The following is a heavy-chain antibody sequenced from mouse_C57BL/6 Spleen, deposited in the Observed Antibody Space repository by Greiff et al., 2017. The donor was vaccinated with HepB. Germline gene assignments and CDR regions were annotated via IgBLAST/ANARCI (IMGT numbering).Heavy chain of an antibody. V-gene: IGHV1-9*01. D-gene: IGHD1-1*01. J-gene: IGHJ1*03. Sequence: VQLQQSGAELMKPGASVKLSCKATGYTFTGYWIEWVKQRPGHGLEWIGEILPGSGSTNYNEKFKGKATFTADTSSDTAYMQLSSLTTEDSAIYYGARAGAPYYGSSYGYFDVWGTGTTVTVSS. CDR1: GYTFTGYW. CDR3: ARAGAPYYGSSYGYFDV. CDR2: ILPGSGST.